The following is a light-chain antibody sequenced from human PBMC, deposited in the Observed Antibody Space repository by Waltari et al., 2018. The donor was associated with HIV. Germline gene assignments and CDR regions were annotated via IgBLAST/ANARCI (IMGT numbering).Light chain of an antibody. CDR2: DAI. Sequence: EIVLTQSPATLSLSPGETATLSCRASQSVGSYLASYQQKPGRAPRLLIYDAITRATGIPARFSGSGSGTDFTLTISSLEPEDFAVYYCQQRSDSPPSTFGGGTKVEI. CDR1: QSVGSY. V-gene: IGKV3-11*01. CDR3: QQRSDSPPST. J-gene: IGKJ4*01.